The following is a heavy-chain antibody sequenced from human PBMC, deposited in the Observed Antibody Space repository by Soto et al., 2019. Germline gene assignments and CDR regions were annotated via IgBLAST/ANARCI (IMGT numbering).Heavy chain of an antibody. D-gene: IGHD3-10*01. Sequence: GASVKVSCKASGGTFSSYTISWVRQAPGQGLEWMRRIIPILGIANYAQKFQGRVTITADKSTSTAYMELSSLRSEDTAVYYCARDRPYGSGSSYYYYYMDVWGKGTTVTVSS. CDR3: ARDRPYGSGSSYYYYYMDV. CDR2: IIPILGIA. J-gene: IGHJ6*03. V-gene: IGHV1-69*04. CDR1: GGTFSSYT.